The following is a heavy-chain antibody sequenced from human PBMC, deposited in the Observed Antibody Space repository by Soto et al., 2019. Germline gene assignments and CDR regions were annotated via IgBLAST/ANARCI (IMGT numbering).Heavy chain of an antibody. D-gene: IGHD4-17*01. J-gene: IGHJ4*02. CDR2: IYPGDSDT. CDR3: ARQFRAYGDYQFNDY. V-gene: IGHV5-51*01. CDR1: GYSFTSYW. Sequence: GESLKISCKGSGYSFTSYWIGWVRQMPGKGLEWMGTIYPGDSDTRYSPSFQGQGTISADKSISTAYLQWSSLKASDTAMYYCARQFRAYGDYQFNDYWGQGTLVTVSS.